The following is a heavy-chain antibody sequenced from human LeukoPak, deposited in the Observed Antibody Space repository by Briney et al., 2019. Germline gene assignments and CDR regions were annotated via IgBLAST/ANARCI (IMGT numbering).Heavy chain of an antibody. J-gene: IGHJ4*02. CDR3: ARDWGDSSGYYPFFDY. Sequence: ASVKVSCKASGYTFTSYYMHWVRQAPGQGLEWMGIINPSGGSTSYAQKFQGRVTMTRDTSTSTVYMELSSLRSEDTAVFYCARDWGDSSGYYPFFDYWGQGTLVTVSS. D-gene: IGHD3-22*01. CDR1: GYTFTSYY. V-gene: IGHV1-46*01. CDR2: INPSGGST.